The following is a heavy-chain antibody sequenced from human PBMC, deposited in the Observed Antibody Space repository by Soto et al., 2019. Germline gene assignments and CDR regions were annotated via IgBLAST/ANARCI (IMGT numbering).Heavy chain of an antibody. J-gene: IGHJ6*02. CDR1: GFNFGTYE. CDR3: GRVLGDV. CDR2: ISVDGTNP. V-gene: IGHV3-48*03. Sequence: EVQLVESGGGLVQPGGSLRLSCVASGFNFGTYEMQWVRQVPGKGLEWVSHISVDGTNPHYVGSVKGRFTVSRDNGKNSLYLQMNSLRVEDTAIYYCGRVLGDVWGQGTAVSVSS.